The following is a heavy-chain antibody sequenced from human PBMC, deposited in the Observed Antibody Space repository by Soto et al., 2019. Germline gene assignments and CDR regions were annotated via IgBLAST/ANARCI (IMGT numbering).Heavy chain of an antibody. Sequence: SWTLSLTCSVSGRSVSSGSSYWSWILQPPVKGLEWIGYIYYSGSTSYNPSLKSRVTISVDTSKNQFSLKLSSVTAAATAVYYCARDRRGPESRGMDVWGQGTTVTVSS. D-gene: IGHD5-12*01. J-gene: IGHJ6*02. CDR3: ARDRRGPESRGMDV. CDR2: IYYSGST. CDR1: GRSVSSGSSY. V-gene: IGHV4-61*01.